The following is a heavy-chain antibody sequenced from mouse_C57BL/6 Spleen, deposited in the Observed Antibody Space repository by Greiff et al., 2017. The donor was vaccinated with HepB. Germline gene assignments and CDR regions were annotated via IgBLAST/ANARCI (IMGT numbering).Heavy chain of an antibody. Sequence: EVQLQQSGPELVKPGASVKISCKASGYSFTGYYMNWVKQSPEKSLEWIGEINPSTGGTTYNQKFKAKATLTVDKSSSTAYMQLKSLTSEDSAVYYCAKTAQALYAMDYWGQGTSVTVSS. D-gene: IGHD3-2*02. CDR2: INPSTGGT. V-gene: IGHV1-42*01. CDR3: AKTAQALYAMDY. CDR1: GYSFTGYY. J-gene: IGHJ4*01.